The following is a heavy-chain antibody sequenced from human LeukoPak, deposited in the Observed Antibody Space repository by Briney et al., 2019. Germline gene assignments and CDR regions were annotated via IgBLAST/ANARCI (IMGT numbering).Heavy chain of an antibody. V-gene: IGHV1-69*05. D-gene: IGHD3-22*01. J-gene: IGHJ4*02. CDR1: GGTFSSYA. Sequence: SVKVSCKASGGTFSSYAISWVRQAPGQGLEWMGGIIPIFGTANYAQKFQGRVTMTRDTSTSTVYMELSSLRSEDTAVYYCASSADGGSGYSGYWGQGTLVTVSS. CDR2: IIPIFGTA. CDR3: ASSADGGSGYSGY.